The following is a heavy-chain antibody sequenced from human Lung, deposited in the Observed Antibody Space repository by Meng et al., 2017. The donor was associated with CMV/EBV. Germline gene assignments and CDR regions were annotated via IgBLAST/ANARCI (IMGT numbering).Heavy chain of an antibody. CDR2: IYHSGST. D-gene: IGHD6-19*01. Sequence: ASCQGRVNRSAPPPPPSAVTGGTIRCSNWWSWVRQPPGKGLEWIGEIYHSGSTNYNPSLKSRVTISVDKSKNQFSLKLSSVTAADTAVYYCASFPPPGKQWLVTDYWGQGTLVTVSS. V-gene: IGHV4-4*02. CDR1: GGTIRCSNW. J-gene: IGHJ4*02. CDR3: ASFPPPGKQWLVTDY.